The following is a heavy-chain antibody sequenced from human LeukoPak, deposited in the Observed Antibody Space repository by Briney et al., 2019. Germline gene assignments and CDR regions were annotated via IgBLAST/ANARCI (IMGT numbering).Heavy chain of an antibody. Sequence: GSLRLSCAASGFMFSTYSMNWVRQAPGKGLEWVSYISSGGSTVSYADSEKGRFTISRDIAKNSLYLQMNSLRAEDTAVYYCARAPVYDFWSGYYPSYYFDYWGQGTLVTVSS. J-gene: IGHJ4*02. CDR3: ARAPVYDFWSGYYPSYYFDY. CDR1: GFMFSTYS. D-gene: IGHD3-3*01. CDR2: ISSGGSTV. V-gene: IGHV3-48*01.